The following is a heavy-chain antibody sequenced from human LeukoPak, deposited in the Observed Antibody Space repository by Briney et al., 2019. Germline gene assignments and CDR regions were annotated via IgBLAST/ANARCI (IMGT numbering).Heavy chain of an antibody. Sequence: PSETLSLTCTVSGGSISSYYWSWIRQPPGKGLEWIGYIYYTGSTNYNPSLKSRVTISVDTSKNQFSLNLSSVTAADTAVYYRARRPLFGVVPWGMDVWGQGTTVTVSS. V-gene: IGHV4-59*08. J-gene: IGHJ6*02. CDR3: ARRPLFGVVPWGMDV. CDR1: GGSISSYY. D-gene: IGHD3-3*01. CDR2: IYYTGST.